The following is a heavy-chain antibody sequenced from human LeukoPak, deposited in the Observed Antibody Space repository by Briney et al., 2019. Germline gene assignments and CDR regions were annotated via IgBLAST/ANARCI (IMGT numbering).Heavy chain of an antibody. Sequence: PGGSLRLSCAASGFTVSSNYMTWVRQAPGKGLEWVSVIYIGGSTFYADSVKGRFTISRDSSKNTLYLQMNSLRVEDTAVYYCARGWGMAAVGNNWFDPWGQGTLVTVSS. CDR1: GFTVSSNY. D-gene: IGHD6-13*01. CDR3: ARGWGMAAVGNNWFDP. CDR2: IYIGGST. J-gene: IGHJ5*02. V-gene: IGHV3-53*01.